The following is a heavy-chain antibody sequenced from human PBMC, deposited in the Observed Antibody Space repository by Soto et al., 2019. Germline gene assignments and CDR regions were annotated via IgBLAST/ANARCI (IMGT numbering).Heavy chain of an antibody. V-gene: IGHV1-69*01. CDR2: IIPIFGTA. D-gene: IGHD3-22*01. J-gene: IGHJ4*02. CDR1: GGTFSSYA. CDR3: AGTSTYYYDSSGYYLDY. Sequence: QVQLVQSGAEVKKPGSSVKVSCKASGGTFSSYAISWVRQAPGQGLEWMGGIIPIFGTANYAQKFQGRVTITADESTSTAYRERSSLRAEDTAVYYCAGTSTYYYDSSGYYLDYWGQGTLVTVSS.